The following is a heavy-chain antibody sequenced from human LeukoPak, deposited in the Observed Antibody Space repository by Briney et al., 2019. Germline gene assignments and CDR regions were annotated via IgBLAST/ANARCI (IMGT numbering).Heavy chain of an antibody. V-gene: IGHV3-23*01. J-gene: IGHJ4*02. CDR3: AKVGYCSGGSCPYYFDY. CDR2: ISGSGGST. CDR1: EFTFSSYA. Sequence: PGGSLRLSCAASEFTFSSYAMSWVRQAPGKGLEWVSAISGSGGSTYYADSVKGRFTISRDNSKNTLYLQMNSLRAEDTAVYYCAKVGYCSGGSCPYYFDYWGQGTLVTVSS. D-gene: IGHD2-15*01.